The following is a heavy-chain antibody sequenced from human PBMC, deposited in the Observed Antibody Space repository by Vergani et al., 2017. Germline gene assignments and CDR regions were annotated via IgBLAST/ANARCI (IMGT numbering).Heavy chain of an antibody. V-gene: IGHV3-7*01. CDR2: IKQDGSEK. J-gene: IGHJ5*02. CDR1: GFTFSSYA. Sequence: VQLVESGGGVVQPGRSLRLSCAASGFTFSSYAMHWVRQAPGKGLEWVANIKQDGSEKYYVDSVKGRFTISRDNAKNSLYLQMNSLRAEDTAVYYCARSLGGSYYGWFDPWGQGTLVTVSS. D-gene: IGHD1-26*01. CDR3: ARSLGGSYYGWFDP.